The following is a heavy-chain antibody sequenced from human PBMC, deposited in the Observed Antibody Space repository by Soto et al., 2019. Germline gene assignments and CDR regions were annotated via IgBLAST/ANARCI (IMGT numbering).Heavy chain of an antibody. CDR1: GYTFTSYG. V-gene: IGHV1-18*04. Sequence: GASVKVSCKASGYTFTSYGISWVRQAPGQGLEWMGWISAYNGNTNYAQKLQGRVTMTTDTSTSTAHMELRSLRSDDTAVYYCARDSVQELTIGLNWFDPWGQGTLVTVSS. CDR2: ISAYNGNT. D-gene: IGHD1-7*01. J-gene: IGHJ5*02. CDR3: ARDSVQELTIGLNWFDP.